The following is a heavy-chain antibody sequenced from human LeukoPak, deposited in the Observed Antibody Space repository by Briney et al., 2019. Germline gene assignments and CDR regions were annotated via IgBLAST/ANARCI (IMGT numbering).Heavy chain of an antibody. Sequence: GGSLRLSCAAPGFTFNNAWMSWVRQAPGKGLEWVGRIKSKTDGGTTDYAAPVKGRFTISRDDSKNTLYLQMNSLRAEDTAVYYCARTVSRYCSGGSCYSGYWGQGTLVTVSS. CDR2: IKSKTDGGTT. D-gene: IGHD2-15*01. J-gene: IGHJ4*02. CDR1: GFTFNNAW. CDR3: ARTVSRYCSGGSCYSGY. V-gene: IGHV3-15*01.